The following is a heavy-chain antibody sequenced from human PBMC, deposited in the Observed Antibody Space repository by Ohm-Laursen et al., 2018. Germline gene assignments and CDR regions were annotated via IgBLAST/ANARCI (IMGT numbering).Heavy chain of an antibody. CDR2: IKQDGSEK. D-gene: IGHD4-23*01. Sequence: SLRLSCSASGFTFTSIWMSRVRQAPGKGLERVANIKQDGSEKYYVDSVKGRFTISRDNAENSVYLQMSSLRVEDTAVYYCARAYEATPPNVWGQGTTVTVS. V-gene: IGHV3-7*04. J-gene: IGHJ6*02. CDR3: ARAYEATPPNV. CDR1: GFTFTSIW.